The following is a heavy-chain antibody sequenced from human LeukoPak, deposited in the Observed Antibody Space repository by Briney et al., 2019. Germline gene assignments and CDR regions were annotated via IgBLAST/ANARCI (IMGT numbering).Heavy chain of an antibody. J-gene: IGHJ4*02. CDR2: INPNSGGT. CDR3: VRRPSASYDY. D-gene: IGHD6-25*01. V-gene: IGHV1-2*02. Sequence: ASVKVSCKASGYTFTGHYMHWVRQAPGQGREWMGWINPNSGGTNYAQKFQRRVPMTRQTSISTAYMELSSLRSDGTAVYYCVRRPSASYDYWGQGTLVTVSS. CDR1: GYTFTGHY.